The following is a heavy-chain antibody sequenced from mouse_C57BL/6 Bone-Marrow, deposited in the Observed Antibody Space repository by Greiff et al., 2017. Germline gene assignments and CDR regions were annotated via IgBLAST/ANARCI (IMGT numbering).Heavy chain of an antibody. D-gene: IGHD2-3*01. CDR1: GFTFSNYW. Sequence: EVKLMESGGGLVQPGGSMKLSCVASGFTFSNYWMNWVRQSPEKGLEWVAQIRLKSDNYATHYAESVKGRFTISSDDSKSSVYLQMNNVRAEDTGIYYCTLYDGYYNFDYWGQGTTLTVSS. CDR3: TLYDGYYNFDY. V-gene: IGHV6-3*01. CDR2: IRLKSDNYAT. J-gene: IGHJ2*01.